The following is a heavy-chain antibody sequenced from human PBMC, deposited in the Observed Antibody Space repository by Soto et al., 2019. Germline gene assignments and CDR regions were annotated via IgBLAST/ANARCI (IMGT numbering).Heavy chain of an antibody. V-gene: IGHV4-30-4*01. CDR2: IYYSGST. D-gene: IGHD3-22*01. J-gene: IGHJ6*02. CDR1: GGSISSGDYY. Sequence: SETLSLTCTVSGGSISSGDYYWSWIRQPPGKGLEWIGYIYYSGSTYYNPSLKSRVTISVDTSKNRFSLKLSSVTAADTAVYYCARARNYDSSGYLAQIPGPYGMDVWGQGTTVTVSS. CDR3: ARARNYDSSGYLAQIPGPYGMDV.